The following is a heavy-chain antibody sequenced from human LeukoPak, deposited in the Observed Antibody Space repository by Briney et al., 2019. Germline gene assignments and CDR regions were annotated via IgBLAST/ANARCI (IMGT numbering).Heavy chain of an antibody. D-gene: IGHD3-10*01. J-gene: IGHJ4*02. CDR3: ARGGHASVDY. Sequence: PRGSLRLSCAASGFTFRNYWMRWVRQAPGKGLVWVLCIDSGGITKYADSVKGRFTISRDDAENTLYLQMNSLRAEDTAVYYCARGGHASVDYWGQGTLVTVSS. CDR2: IDSGGIT. V-gene: IGHV3-74*03. CDR1: GFTFRNYW.